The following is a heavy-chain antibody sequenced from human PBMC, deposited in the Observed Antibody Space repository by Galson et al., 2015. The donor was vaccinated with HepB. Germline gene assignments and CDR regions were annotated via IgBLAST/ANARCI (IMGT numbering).Heavy chain of an antibody. Sequence: SLRLSCAASGFTFSSYSMNWVRQAPGKGLEWVSSISSSSSYIYYADSVKGRFTISRDNAKNSLYLQMNSLRAEDTAVYYCARVGGYCSSTSCYYAFDIWGQGTMVTVSS. J-gene: IGHJ3*02. CDR1: GFTFSSYS. D-gene: IGHD2-2*01. V-gene: IGHV3-21*01. CDR3: ARVGGYCSSTSCYYAFDI. CDR2: ISSSSSYI.